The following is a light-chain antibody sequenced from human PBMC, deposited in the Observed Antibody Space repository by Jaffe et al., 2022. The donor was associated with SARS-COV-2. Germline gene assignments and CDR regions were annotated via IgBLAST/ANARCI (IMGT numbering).Light chain of an antibody. Sequence: DIQMTQSPSSLSASIGDRVTITCRASQSISSYLNWYQQKLGKAPKLLVYAASSLRTGVPSRFSGSGSGTDFTLTISSLQPEDFATYYCQQSYSTPFTFGPGTKVDIK. CDR3: QQSYSTPFT. V-gene: IGKV1-39*01. CDR1: QSISSY. J-gene: IGKJ3*01. CDR2: AAS.